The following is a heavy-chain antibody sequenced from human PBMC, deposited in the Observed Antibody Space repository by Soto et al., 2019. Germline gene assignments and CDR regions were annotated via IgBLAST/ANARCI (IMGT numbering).Heavy chain of an antibody. CDR2: ISWNSGSI. D-gene: IGHD2-15*01. V-gene: IGHV3-9*01. J-gene: IGHJ6*02. Sequence: LRLSCAASGFTFDDYAMHWVRQAPGKGLEWVSGISWNSGSIGYADSVKGRFTISRDNAKNSLYLQMNSLRAEDTALYYCAKVRYDCSGGSCPYGMDVWGQGTTVTVSS. CDR3: AKVRYDCSGGSCPYGMDV. CDR1: GFTFDDYA.